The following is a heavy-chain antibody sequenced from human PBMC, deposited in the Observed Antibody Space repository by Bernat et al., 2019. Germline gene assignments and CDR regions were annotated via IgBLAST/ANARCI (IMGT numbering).Heavy chain of an antibody. CDR1: GFTFTSSA. J-gene: IGHJ3*02. V-gene: IGHV1-58*01. D-gene: IGHD6-19*01. CDR2: IVAGSGNT. CDR3: AAVTRGWFADAFDI. Sequence: QMQLVQSGPEVKKPGTSVKVSCKASGFTFTSSAVQWVRQARGQRLEWIGWIVAGSGNTNYAQKFQERVTITRDTSTSTAYMELSSLRSEDTAVYYCAAVTRGWFADAFDIWGQGTMVTVSS.